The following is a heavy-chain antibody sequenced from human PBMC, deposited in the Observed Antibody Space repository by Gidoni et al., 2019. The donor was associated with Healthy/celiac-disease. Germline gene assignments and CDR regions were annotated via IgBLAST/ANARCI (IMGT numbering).Heavy chain of an antibody. V-gene: IGHV4-59*08. D-gene: IGHD3-10*01. Sequence: QVQLQESGPGLVKPSETLSLTCTVAGGTISSSSWSWIRPPPGKGLEGIGYIYYSGRTNSNPPLKSRVTISVDTSTNQFSLKLSSVTAADTAVYYCARQVYYYGSGSYRKRVYYFDYWGQGTLVPVSS. CDR3: ARQVYYYGSGSYRKRVYYFDY. CDR1: GGTISSSS. CDR2: IYYSGRT. J-gene: IGHJ4*02.